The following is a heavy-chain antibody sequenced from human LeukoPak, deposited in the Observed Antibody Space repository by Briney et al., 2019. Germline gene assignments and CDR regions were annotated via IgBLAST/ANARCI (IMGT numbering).Heavy chain of an antibody. CDR1: GYTFTSYG. CDR2: ISAYNGNT. Sequence: ASVKVSCKASGYTFTSYGISWVRQAPGQGLEWMGWISAYNGNTNYAQKLQGRVTMTTDTSTSTAYMELRSLRSDDTAVYYCARVGSTYSGSYPFDYWGQGTLVTVSS. D-gene: IGHD1-26*01. J-gene: IGHJ4*02. CDR3: ARVGSTYSGSYPFDY. V-gene: IGHV1-18*01.